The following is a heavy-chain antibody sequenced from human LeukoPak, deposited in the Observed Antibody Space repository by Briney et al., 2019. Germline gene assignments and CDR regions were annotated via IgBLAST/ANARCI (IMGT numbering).Heavy chain of an antibody. CDR3: ARVSGYDSVADAFDI. D-gene: IGHD5-12*01. CDR2: IIPILGIA. J-gene: IGHJ3*02. CDR1: GYTFTSYA. V-gene: IGHV1-69*04. Sequence: ASVKVSCKASGYTFTSYAISWVRQAPGQGLEWMGRIIPILGIANYAQKFQGRVTITADKSTSTAYMEPSSLRSEDTAVYYCARVSGYDSVADAFDIWGQGTMVTVSS.